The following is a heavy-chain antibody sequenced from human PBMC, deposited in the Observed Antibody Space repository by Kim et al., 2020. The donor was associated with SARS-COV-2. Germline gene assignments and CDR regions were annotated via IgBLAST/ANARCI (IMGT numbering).Heavy chain of an antibody. CDR2: ISSSSSYT. CDR3: ARVGTYYDFWSGYSDIYPRGVYYFDY. CDR1: GFTFSDYY. J-gene: IGHJ4*02. Sequence: GGSLRLSCAASGFTFSDYYMSWIRQAPGKGLEWVSYISSSSSYTNYADSVKGRFTISRDNAKNSLYLQMNSLRAEDMAVYYCARVGTYYDFWSGYSDIYPRGVYYFDYCGQGTLVTVSS. D-gene: IGHD3-3*01. V-gene: IGHV3-11*05.